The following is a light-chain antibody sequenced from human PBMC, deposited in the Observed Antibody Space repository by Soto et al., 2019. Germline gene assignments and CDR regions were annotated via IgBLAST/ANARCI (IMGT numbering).Light chain of an antibody. CDR3: QQYDTSPPRYT. J-gene: IGKJ2*01. V-gene: IGKV3-20*01. CDR1: QNIKNNY. CDR2: GAS. Sequence: VVMTQSPRTLSLSPGERATLSCRASQNIKNNYVGWYQQKPGQAPTLLIYGASARATGVPDRFSGSGSGTDFTLTISRLEPEDFAVYYCQQYDTSPPRYTFGQGTKVEIK.